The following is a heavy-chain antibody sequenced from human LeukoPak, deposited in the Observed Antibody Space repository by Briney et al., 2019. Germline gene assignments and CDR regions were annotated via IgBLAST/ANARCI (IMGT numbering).Heavy chain of an antibody. CDR1: GFTFSSYS. J-gene: IGHJ4*02. CDR2: ISSSSSYI. CDR3: ARYCGGGSCFDY. D-gene: IGHD2-15*01. Sequence: GGSLRLSCAASGFTFSSYSMNWVRQAPGEGLEWVSSISSSSSYIYYADSVKGRFTISRDNAKNSLYLQMNSLRAEDTAVYYCARYCGGGSCFDYWGQGTLVTVSS. V-gene: IGHV3-21*01.